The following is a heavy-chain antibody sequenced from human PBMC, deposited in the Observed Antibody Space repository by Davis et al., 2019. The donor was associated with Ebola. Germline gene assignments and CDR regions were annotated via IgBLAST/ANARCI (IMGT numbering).Heavy chain of an antibody. V-gene: IGHV3-7*01. CDR3: ARRRRPSDYIRYYDAMDV. CDR1: GFNFNDFW. J-gene: IGHJ6*02. Sequence: GESLKISCAASGFNFNDFWMTWVRQAPGRGLEWVANIKQDEGAMYYADSVKGRFTISRDNAKESLYLQMNSLRAEETAVYYCARRRRPSDYIRYYDAMDVWGQGTTVTVSS. CDR2: IKQDEGAM. D-gene: IGHD4-11*01.